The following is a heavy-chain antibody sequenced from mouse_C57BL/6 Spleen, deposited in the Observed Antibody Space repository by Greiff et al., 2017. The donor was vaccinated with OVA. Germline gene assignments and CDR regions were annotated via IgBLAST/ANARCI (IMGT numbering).Heavy chain of an antibody. V-gene: IGHV1-18*01. CDR1: GYTFTDYN. J-gene: IGHJ1*03. Sequence: VQLQQSGPELVKPGASVKIPCKASGYTFTDYNMDWVKQSHGKSLEWIGDINPNNGGTICNQKFKGKATLTVDKSSSTAYMELRSLTSEDTAVYYCATFHWYFDVWGTGTTVTVSS. CDR3: ATFHWYFDV. CDR2: INPNNGGT.